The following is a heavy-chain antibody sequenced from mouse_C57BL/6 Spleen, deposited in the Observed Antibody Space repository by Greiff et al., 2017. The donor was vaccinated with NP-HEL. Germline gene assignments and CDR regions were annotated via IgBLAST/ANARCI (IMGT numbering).Heavy chain of an antibody. Sequence: QVQLQQPGTELVKPGASVKLSCKASGYTFTSYWMHWVKQRPGHGLEWIGNINPSNGGTNYNEKFKSKATLTVDKSSSTAYMQLSSLTSEDSAVYDCARAPPRTGWYFDVWGTGTTVTVSS. D-gene: IGHD3-1*01. J-gene: IGHJ1*03. CDR3: ARAPPRTGWYFDV. CDR1: GYTFTSYW. V-gene: IGHV1-53*01. CDR2: INPSNGGT.